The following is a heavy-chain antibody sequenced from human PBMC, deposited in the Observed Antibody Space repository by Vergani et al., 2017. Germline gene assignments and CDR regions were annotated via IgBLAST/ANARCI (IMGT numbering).Heavy chain of an antibody. V-gene: IGHV3-23*01. CDR2: LSGTGATT. J-gene: IGHJ6*03. Sequence: EAQLLESGGGLAQPGGSLRLSCAATGFSFAGYAMTWVRQAPGKGPEWVSTLSGTGATTYYADSVKGRFTISRNNSKNTLFLQMNNLRVEDTARYYCAKSPRRYXDYDSSPYYYMDVWGNGTTVTVS. CDR1: GFSFAGYA. D-gene: IGHD5-12*01. CDR3: AKSPRRYXDYDSSPYYYMDV.